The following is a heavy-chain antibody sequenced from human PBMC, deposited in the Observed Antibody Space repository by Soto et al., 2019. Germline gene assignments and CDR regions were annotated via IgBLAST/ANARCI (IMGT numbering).Heavy chain of an antibody. CDR3: TKSADSAGWGVDF. V-gene: IGHV3-48*03. CDR2: ISPGGDRI. D-gene: IGHD6-19*01. CDR1: GFMFDSYA. J-gene: IGHJ4*02. Sequence: GSLRLSCVASGFMFDSYAMNWVRQAPGKGLECVSYISPGGDRIYYAESLKGRITISRDNARNSLSLQMNILSDEDTAVYYCTKSADSAGWGVDFWGQGTLVTVSS.